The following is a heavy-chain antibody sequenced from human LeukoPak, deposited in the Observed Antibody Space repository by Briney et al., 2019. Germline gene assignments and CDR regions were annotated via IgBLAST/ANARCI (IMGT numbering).Heavy chain of an antibody. V-gene: IGHV1-69*13. D-gene: IGHD5-12*01. J-gene: IGHJ6*04. CDR2: IIPIFGTA. CDR3: ARASIVVTISYYYGMDV. Sequence: SVKVSCKASGGTFSSYAISWVRQAPGQGLEWMGGIIPIFGTANYAQKFQGRVTITADESTSTAYMELSSLRSEDTAVYYCARASIVVTISYYYGMDVWGKGTTVTVSS. CDR1: GGTFSSYA.